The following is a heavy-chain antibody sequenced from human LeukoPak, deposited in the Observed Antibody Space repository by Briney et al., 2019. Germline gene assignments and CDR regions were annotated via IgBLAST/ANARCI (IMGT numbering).Heavy chain of an antibody. J-gene: IGHJ5*02. CDR2: VHTTGGT. V-gene: IGHV4-4*07. CDR3: ARRRVGAISSYNWFDP. CDR1: GGSISGHY. Sequence: SETLSLTCTVSGGSISGHYWSWIRQPAGKEPEWIGRVHTTGGTNYNPSLKSRLTMSVDTSKNQFSLKLNSVTAADTAVYYCARRRVGAISSYNWFDPWGQGTLVTVSS. D-gene: IGHD1-26*01.